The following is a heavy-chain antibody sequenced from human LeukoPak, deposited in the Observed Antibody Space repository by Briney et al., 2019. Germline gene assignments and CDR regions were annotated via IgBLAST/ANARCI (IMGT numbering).Heavy chain of an antibody. CDR2: LCSSGTF. CDR1: GGSISGYY. V-gene: IGHV4-4*07. Sequence: SETLSLTCSVSGGSISGYYWTWMRQPAGRGLEWIGRLCSSGTFYSNPSLESRVTISLDASNNQFSLKLTSVTAADTAVYYCARGTEMAKIAGHYSFDQWGRGTLVSVSS. J-gene: IGHJ4*02. D-gene: IGHD5-24*01. CDR3: ARGTEMAKIAGHYSFDQ.